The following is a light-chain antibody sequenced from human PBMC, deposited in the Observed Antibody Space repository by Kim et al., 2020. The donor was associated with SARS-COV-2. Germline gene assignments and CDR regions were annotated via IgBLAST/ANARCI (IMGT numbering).Light chain of an antibody. J-gene: IGLJ2*01. Sequence: PRQTASITSVGEELSDKYVFRYQQKPGQSPLLVIYQDTKRPSGIPERFSASNSGNTATLTISGTQATDEADYYCQAWDSGTAVVFGGGTQLTVL. CDR3: QAWDSGTAVV. CDR1: ELSDKY. CDR2: QDT. V-gene: IGLV3-1*01.